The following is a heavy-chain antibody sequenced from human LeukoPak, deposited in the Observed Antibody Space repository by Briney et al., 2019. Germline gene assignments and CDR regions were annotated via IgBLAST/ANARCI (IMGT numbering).Heavy chain of an antibody. Sequence: SETLSLTCAVYVGSFSGYYWSWIRQPPWKGLEWIGEINHSGSTNYNPSLKSRVTISVDTSKNQFSLKLSSVTAADTAVYYCARSRITMIVVVRNYYYYYGMDVWGQGTTVTVSS. V-gene: IGHV4-34*01. CDR3: ARSRITMIVVVRNYYYYYGMDV. CDR1: VGSFSGYY. CDR2: INHSGST. D-gene: IGHD3-22*01. J-gene: IGHJ6*02.